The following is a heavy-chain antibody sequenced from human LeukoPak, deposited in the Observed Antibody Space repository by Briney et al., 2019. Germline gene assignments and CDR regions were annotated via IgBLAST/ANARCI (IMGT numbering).Heavy chain of an antibody. CDR1: GGSISSSSYY. CDR2: IYYSGST. CDR3: ARLGRRYSGYALGPYYYGMDV. D-gene: IGHD5-12*01. Sequence: SETLSLTCTVSGGSISSSSYYWGWIRQPPGKGLEWIGSIYYSGSTYYNPSLKSRVTISVDTSKNQFSLKLSSVTAADTAVYYCARLGRRYSGYALGPYYYGMDVWGQGTTVTVSS. J-gene: IGHJ6*02. V-gene: IGHV4-39*01.